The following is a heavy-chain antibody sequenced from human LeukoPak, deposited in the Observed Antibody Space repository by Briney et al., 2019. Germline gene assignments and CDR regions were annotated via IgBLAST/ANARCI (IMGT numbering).Heavy chain of an antibody. CDR2: IYTSGST. CDR1: DGSISSYY. V-gene: IGHV4-4*07. J-gene: IGHJ4*02. D-gene: IGHD3-10*01. CDR3: AREGIRGVIYYFDY. Sequence: SETLSLTCTVSDGSISSYYWSWIRQPAGKGLEWIGRIYTSGSTNYNPSLKSRVTMSVDTSKNQFSLKLSSVTAADTAVYYCAREGIRGVIYYFDYWGQGTLVTVSS.